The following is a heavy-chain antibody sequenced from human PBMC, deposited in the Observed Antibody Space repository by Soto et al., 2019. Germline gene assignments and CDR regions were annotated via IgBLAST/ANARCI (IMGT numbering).Heavy chain of an antibody. J-gene: IGHJ4*02. CDR1: GYTFTSYG. CDR2: ISAYNGNT. D-gene: IGHD6-19*01. V-gene: IGHV1-18*01. Sequence: ASVKVSCKASGYTFTSYGISWVRQAPGQGLEWMGWISAYNGNTNYAQKLQGRVTMTTDTSTSTAYMELRSLRSDDTAVYYCATNPAIAVAGTEYDYWGQGTLVTVSS. CDR3: ATNPAIAVAGTEYDY.